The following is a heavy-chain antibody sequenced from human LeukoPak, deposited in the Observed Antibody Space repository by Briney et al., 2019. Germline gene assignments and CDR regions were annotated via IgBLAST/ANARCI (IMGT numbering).Heavy chain of an antibody. Sequence: PSETLSLTCAVYGGSFSGYYWSWIRQHPGKGLEWIGYIYYSGSTNYNPSLKSRVTISVDTSKNQFSLKLSSVTAADTAVYYCARTMVRGVPFDYWGQGTLVTVSS. J-gene: IGHJ4*02. CDR2: IYYSGST. V-gene: IGHV4-59*08. CDR1: GGSFSGYY. CDR3: ARTMVRGVPFDY. D-gene: IGHD3-10*01.